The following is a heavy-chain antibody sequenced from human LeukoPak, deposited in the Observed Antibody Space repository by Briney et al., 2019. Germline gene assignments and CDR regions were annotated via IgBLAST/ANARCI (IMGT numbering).Heavy chain of an antibody. Sequence: PSETLSLTCTVSGGSISSSSYYWGWIRQPPGKGLEWIGSIYYSGSAYYNPSLKSRVTISVDTSKNQFSLKLSSVTAADTAVYYGARSDYVWGSYRPGFDYWGQGTRVTVPS. CDR3: ARSDYVWGSYRPGFDY. D-gene: IGHD3-16*02. CDR1: GGSISSSSYY. V-gene: IGHV4-39*07. J-gene: IGHJ4*02. CDR2: IYYSGSA.